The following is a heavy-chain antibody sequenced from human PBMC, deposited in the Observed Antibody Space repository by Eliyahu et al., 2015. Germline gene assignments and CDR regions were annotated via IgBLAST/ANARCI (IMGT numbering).Heavy chain of an antibody. D-gene: IGHD6-6*01. J-gene: IGHJ6*02. V-gene: IGHV4-34*01. CDR3: ARASLYSSSYYYGMDV. Sequence: QVQLQQWGAGLLKPSETLSLTCAVYGGSFSGYYWSWXRQPPGKGLEWIGEINHSGSTNYNPSLKSRVTISVDTSKNQFSLKLSSVTAADTAVYYCARASLYSSSYYYGMDVWGQGTTVTVSS. CDR1: GGSFSGYY. CDR2: INHSGST.